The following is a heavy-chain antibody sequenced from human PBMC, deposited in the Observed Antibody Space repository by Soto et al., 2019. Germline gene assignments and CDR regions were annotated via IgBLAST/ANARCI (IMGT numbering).Heavy chain of an antibody. CDR2: ISYDGTNK. V-gene: IGHV3-30*18. J-gene: IGHJ4*02. Sequence: QVQLVESGGGVFQPGRSLRLSCAASGFTCSSYGMHWVRQAPGKGLEWVAVISYDGTNKYFADSVKGRFTISRDNSKNTLYLQMNSLRAEDTAVYYCAKDAGFSNSWYLIYCGQGTLVTVSS. D-gene: IGHD6-13*01. CDR3: AKDAGFSNSWYLIY. CDR1: GFTCSSYG.